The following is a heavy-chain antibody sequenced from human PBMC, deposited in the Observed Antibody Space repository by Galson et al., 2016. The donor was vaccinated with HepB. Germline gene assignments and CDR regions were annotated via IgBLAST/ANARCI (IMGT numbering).Heavy chain of an antibody. CDR1: GFNFSRYA. CDR3: EICRSSDSTSCPNY. D-gene: IGHD2-2*01. V-gene: IGHV3-23*01. CDR2: VRGTGSTT. J-gene: IGHJ4*02. Sequence: SLRLSCAASGFNFSRYAMGWVRQGPGKGLESVSVVRGTGSTTYYADSVKGWFTISRDNSKNTLYLQKNSMSAEDTALYFCEICRSSDSTSCPNYWGQGPLVTVSS.